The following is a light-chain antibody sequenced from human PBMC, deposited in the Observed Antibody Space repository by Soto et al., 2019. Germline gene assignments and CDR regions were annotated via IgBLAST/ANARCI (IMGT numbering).Light chain of an antibody. CDR3: QQYNECLIT. V-gene: IGKV1-16*01. Sequence: DILMTQSPATLSASVGDRATLSCRASQGISSNLAWFQQKPGKAPRFLISAASSWQSGVPSRFSGSGSGTDFTLTISSLQSEDFAIYYCQQYNECLITFGQGTRLEIK. CDR2: AAS. CDR1: QGISSN. J-gene: IGKJ5*01.